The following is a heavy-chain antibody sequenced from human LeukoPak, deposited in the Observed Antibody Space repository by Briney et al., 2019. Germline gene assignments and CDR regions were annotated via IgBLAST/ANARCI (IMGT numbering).Heavy chain of an antibody. D-gene: IGHD6-6*01. Sequence: SETLSLTCTVSGGSISSYYWSWIRQPAGKGLEWIGRIYTSGSTNYNPSLKSRVTMSVDTSKNQFSLKLSPVTAADTAVYYCARGPRNGSSSRYYYYYMDVWGKGTTVTVSS. CDR2: IYTSGST. V-gene: IGHV4-4*07. CDR3: ARGPRNGSSSRYYYYYMDV. J-gene: IGHJ6*03. CDR1: GGSISSYY.